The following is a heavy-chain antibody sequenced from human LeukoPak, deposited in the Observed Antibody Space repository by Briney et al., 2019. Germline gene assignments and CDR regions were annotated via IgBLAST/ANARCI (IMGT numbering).Heavy chain of an antibody. CDR1: GFTFSSYA. CDR3: AKFISNGFDI. J-gene: IGHJ3*02. CDR2: ISGSGGNT. D-gene: IGHD3-10*01. Sequence: GGSLRLSCAASGFTFSSYAMSWVRQAPGKGLEWVSSISGSGGNTYYADSVKGRFTISRNNSKNTLYLQMNSLRAEDTAVYYCAKFISNGFDIWGQGTMVTVSS. V-gene: IGHV3-23*01.